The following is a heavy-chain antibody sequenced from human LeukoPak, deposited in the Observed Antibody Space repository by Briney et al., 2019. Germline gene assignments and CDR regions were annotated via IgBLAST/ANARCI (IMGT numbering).Heavy chain of an antibody. Sequence: PSETLSLTCTVSGGSISSYYWNWIRQPPGKGLEWIGYMYYSGSSNYNPSLKSRVTISVDTSKNQFSLKLTPVAAADTAVYFCARLSRGSSAGFDYWGQGILVTVSS. J-gene: IGHJ4*02. CDR1: GGSISSYY. V-gene: IGHV4-59*01. D-gene: IGHD6-6*01. CDR3: ARLSRGSSAGFDY. CDR2: MYYSGSS.